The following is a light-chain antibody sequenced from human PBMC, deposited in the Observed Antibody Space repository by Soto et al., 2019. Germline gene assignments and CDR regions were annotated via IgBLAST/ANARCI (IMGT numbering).Light chain of an antibody. CDR1: QSISTE. V-gene: IGKV3-15*01. J-gene: IGKJ2*01. CDR3: QSGHNWPLL. CDR2: SAS. Sequence: EIVMTQSPATLSVSPGERATLSCRASQSISTELAWYQQRPGQPPRLLIYSASTRATGVPARFTGSGSGSELTLTISGLQSEDFAVYYYQSGHNWPLLFGQGTRLQI.